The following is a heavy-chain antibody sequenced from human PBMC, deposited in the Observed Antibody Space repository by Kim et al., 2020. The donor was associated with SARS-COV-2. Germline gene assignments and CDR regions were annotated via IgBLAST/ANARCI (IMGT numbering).Heavy chain of an antibody. CDR2: T. CDR3: ARGGSYYGMDV. V-gene: IGHV4-39*01. Sequence: THYNPALQRRGTISVDTSKNQFSLKLSSVTAADTAVYYCARGGSYYGMDVWGQGTTVTVSS. J-gene: IGHJ6*02. D-gene: IGHD3-16*01.